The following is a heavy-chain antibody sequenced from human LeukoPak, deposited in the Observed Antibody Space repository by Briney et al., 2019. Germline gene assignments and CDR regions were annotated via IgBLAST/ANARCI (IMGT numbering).Heavy chain of an antibody. V-gene: IGHV1-8*02. CDR3: AMHYGSGSYYTTIPYFDY. Sequence: ASVKVSCKASGYTFTSYDINWVRQATGQGLEWMGWMNPNSGNTGYAQKFQGRVTMTTDTSTSTAYMELRSLRSDDTAVYYCAMHYGSGSYYTTIPYFDYWGQGTLVTVSS. CDR2: MNPNSGNT. D-gene: IGHD3-10*01. CDR1: GYTFTSYD. J-gene: IGHJ4*02.